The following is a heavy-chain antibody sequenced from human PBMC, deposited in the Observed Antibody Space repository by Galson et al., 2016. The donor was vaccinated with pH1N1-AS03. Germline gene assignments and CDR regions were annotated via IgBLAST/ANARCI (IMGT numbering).Heavy chain of an antibody. D-gene: IGHD3-3*01. J-gene: IGHJ4*02. V-gene: IGHV3-23*01. CDR3: ARLSGMVPTEYYFAS. Sequence: SLRLSCAASGFTFSTFAMSWVRRAPGKGLEWVSLIRGTSQITYYADSVKGRFTTSKDNSKSTLFLQMSSLRAEDTAIYYCARLSGMVPTEYYFASWGQGTLVAVSS. CDR1: GFTFSTFA. CDR2: IRGTSQIT.